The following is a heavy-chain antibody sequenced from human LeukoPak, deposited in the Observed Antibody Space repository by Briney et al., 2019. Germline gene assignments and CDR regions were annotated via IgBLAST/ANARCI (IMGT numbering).Heavy chain of an antibody. V-gene: IGHV1-69*05. CDR3: ARPKSSSWYVDYLHSYYYYYMDV. CDR2: IIPMFGTA. CDR1: GGTFSSYA. D-gene: IGHD6-13*01. Sequence: GASVKVSCKASGGTFSSYAINWVRQAPGQGLEWMGGIIPMFGTANYAQKLQGRVTMTTDTSTSTAYVELRSLRSDDTAVYYCARPKSSSWYVDYLHSYYYYYMDVWGKGTTVTVSS. J-gene: IGHJ6*03.